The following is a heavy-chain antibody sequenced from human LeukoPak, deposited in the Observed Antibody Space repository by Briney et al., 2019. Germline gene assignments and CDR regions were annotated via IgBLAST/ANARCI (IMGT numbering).Heavy chain of an antibody. CDR3: TRNTVAAAGDD. D-gene: IGHD6-13*01. J-gene: IGHJ4*02. Sequence: GSLRLSCAASGFTFSSFWMTWVRQAPGKGLEWVANIKPDGSEKSYVDSVKGRFTVSRDNAKNSLYLHMNSLRDEDTALYYCTRNTVAAAGDDWGQGTLVTVSS. CDR1: GFTFSSFW. V-gene: IGHV3-7*01. CDR2: IKPDGSEK.